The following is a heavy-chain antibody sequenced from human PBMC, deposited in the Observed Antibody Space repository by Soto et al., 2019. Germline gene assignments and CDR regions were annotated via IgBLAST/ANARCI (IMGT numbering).Heavy chain of an antibody. CDR2: ITGTSAFT. CDR1: GFIFSDFQ. J-gene: IGHJ5*02. V-gene: IGHV3-21*01. D-gene: IGHD3-16*01. CDR3: ARDNLAFQGAFYL. Sequence: VQLVQSGGGPVKPGGSLRLSCAASGFIFSDFQINWVRQAPGRGLEWLSSITGTSAFTHYADSIEGRFTISRDNPNNLLFLQMDNLRPEDTAVYYCARDNLAFQGAFYLCGQGTLVTVSS.